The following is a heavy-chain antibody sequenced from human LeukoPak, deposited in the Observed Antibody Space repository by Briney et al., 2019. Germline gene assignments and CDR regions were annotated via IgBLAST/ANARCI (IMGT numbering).Heavy chain of an antibody. J-gene: IGHJ6*03. Sequence: SETLSLTCTVSGGSISSYYWSWIRQPPGKGLEWIGYIYYNGSTNYNPSLKSRVTISVDMSKNQFSLKLSSVTAADTAVYYCARDSRYSSSWYRRYYYYMDVWGKGPRSPSP. CDR3: ARDSRYSSSWYRRYYYYMDV. V-gene: IGHV4-59*01. CDR2: IYYNGST. D-gene: IGHD6-13*01. CDR1: GGSISSYY.